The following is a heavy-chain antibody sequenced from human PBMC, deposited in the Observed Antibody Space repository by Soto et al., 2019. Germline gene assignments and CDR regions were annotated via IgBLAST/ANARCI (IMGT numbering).Heavy chain of an antibody. V-gene: IGHV4-30-2*01. CDR3: ARVTDY. CDR1: GGSISSGGYS. CDR2: IYHSVGT. Sequence: SETLSLTCTVSGGSISSGGYSWSWIRQPPGKGLEYIGYIYHSVGTYYNPSLKSRVTISVDRSKNQFSLRLSSVTAADTAVYYCARVTDYWGQGTLVTVSS. J-gene: IGHJ4*02.